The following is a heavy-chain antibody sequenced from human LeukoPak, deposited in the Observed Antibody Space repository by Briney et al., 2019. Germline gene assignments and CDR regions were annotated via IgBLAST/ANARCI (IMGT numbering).Heavy chain of an antibody. CDR2: IYTSGTT. V-gene: IGHV4-4*07. D-gene: IGHD6-6*01. CDR1: GGSFSTYY. Sequence: PSETLSLTCTVSGGSFSTYYWSWIRQPAGKGLEWIGHIYTSGTTNYNPSLKSRVTISVDTSKNQFSLKLSPVTAADTAVYYCARDRGIAARPGWFDPWGQGTLVTVSS. J-gene: IGHJ5*02. CDR3: ARDRGIAARPGWFDP.